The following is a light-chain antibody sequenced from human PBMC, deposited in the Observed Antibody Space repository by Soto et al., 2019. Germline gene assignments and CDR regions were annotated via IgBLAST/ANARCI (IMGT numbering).Light chain of an antibody. Sequence: QSALTQPASVSGSPGQSITISCTGTSSDVGRYNLVSWYQQYPGKAPEVIIYEVSKRPSGVSKRFSGSKSGNTASLTISGLQADDEAYYYCCSYAGSSSVVFGGGTKLTVL. CDR1: SSDVGRYNL. J-gene: IGLJ2*01. CDR3: CSYAGSSSVV. V-gene: IGLV2-23*02. CDR2: EVS.